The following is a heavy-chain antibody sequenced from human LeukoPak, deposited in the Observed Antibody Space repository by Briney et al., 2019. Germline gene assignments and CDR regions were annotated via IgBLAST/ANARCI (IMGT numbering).Heavy chain of an antibody. V-gene: IGHV3-7*01. CDR2: IKQDGSEK. J-gene: IGHJ4*02. CDR1: GFTFSSYW. CDR3: ARRYCSGGSCYSYFVY. D-gene: IGHD2-15*01. Sequence: GGSLRLSCAASGFTFSSYWMSWVRQAAGRGLEWVANIKQDGSEKYYVDSVKGRFTISRDNAKNSLYLQMNSLRAEDTAVYYCARRYCSGGSCYSYFVYWGQGTLVTVSS.